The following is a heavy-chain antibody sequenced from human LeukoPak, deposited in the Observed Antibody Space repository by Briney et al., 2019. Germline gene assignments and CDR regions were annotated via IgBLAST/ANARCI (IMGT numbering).Heavy chain of an antibody. D-gene: IGHD6-19*01. CDR2: ISYSGST. Sequence: PSETLSLTCAVSGGSISNYYWSWIRQPPGKGLEWIGYISYSGSTRYNPSLKSRVTVSVDTSKNQFSLDLRSVTAADTAVYYCARLRDSSGWYGAFDIWGQGTMVTGSS. CDR1: GGSISNYY. V-gene: IGHV4-59*08. CDR3: ARLRDSSGWYGAFDI. J-gene: IGHJ3*02.